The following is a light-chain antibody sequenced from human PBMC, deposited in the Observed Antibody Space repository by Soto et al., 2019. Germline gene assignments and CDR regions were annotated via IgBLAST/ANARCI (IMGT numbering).Light chain of an antibody. Sequence: EIVLTQTPLSLPVTPGEPASISCRSSRSLPEGDGNTYLDWYLQKPGQSPQLLIYTLSYRASGVPDRFSGSGSGTDFTLKINRVEAEDVGLYYCMQRTEIPITFGQGTRLEIK. CDR3: MQRTEIPIT. J-gene: IGKJ5*01. CDR2: TLS. V-gene: IGKV2-40*01. CDR1: RSLPEGDGNTY.